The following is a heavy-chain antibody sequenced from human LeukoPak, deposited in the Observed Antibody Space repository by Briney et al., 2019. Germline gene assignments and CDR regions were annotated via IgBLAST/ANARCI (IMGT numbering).Heavy chain of an antibody. D-gene: IGHD6-13*01. CDR3: ARQAIAAAGNVNGVDY. Sequence: ASVKVSCKASGYTFTSYYMHWVRQAPGQGLEWMGIINPSGGSTSYAQKFQGRVTMTRDTSTSTVYMELGSLRSEDTAVYYCARQAIAAAGNVNGVDYWGQGTLVTVSS. CDR2: INPSGGST. V-gene: IGHV1-46*01. CDR1: GYTFTSYY. J-gene: IGHJ4*02.